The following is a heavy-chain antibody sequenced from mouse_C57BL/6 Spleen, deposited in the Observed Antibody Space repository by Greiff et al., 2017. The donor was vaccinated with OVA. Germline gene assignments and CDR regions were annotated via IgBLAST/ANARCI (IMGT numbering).Heavy chain of an antibody. CDR2: ISSGGSYT. J-gene: IGHJ1*03. V-gene: IGHV5-6*01. D-gene: IGHD1-1*01. Sequence: EVKLMESGGDLVKPGGSLKLSCAASGFTFSSYGMSWVRQTPDKRLEWVATISSGGSYTYYPDSVKGRFTIARDNAKNTLYLQMSSLKSEDTAMYYCARQGYGSSYVYFDVWGTGTTVTVSS. CDR3: ARQGYGSSYVYFDV. CDR1: GFTFSSYG.